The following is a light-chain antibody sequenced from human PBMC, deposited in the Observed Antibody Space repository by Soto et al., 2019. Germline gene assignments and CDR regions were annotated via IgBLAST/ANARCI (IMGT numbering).Light chain of an antibody. CDR1: SSDVGGYNY. Sequence: QSVLTQPASVSGSPGQSITISCTGTSSDVGGYNYVSWYQQHPGKAPKLMIYDVNNRPSGVSNRFSGSKSGNTASLTISGLQAEDEAHYYCSSYTSSSAYVFGTGTKLTVL. CDR3: SSYTSSSAYV. V-gene: IGLV2-14*03. J-gene: IGLJ1*01. CDR2: DVN.